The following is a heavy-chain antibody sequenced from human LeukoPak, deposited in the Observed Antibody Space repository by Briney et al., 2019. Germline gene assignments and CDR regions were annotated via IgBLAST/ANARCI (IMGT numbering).Heavy chain of an antibody. CDR3: ARKYCSGGSCNWDY. V-gene: IGHV3-21*01. D-gene: IGHD2-15*01. J-gene: IGHJ4*02. Sequence: GGSLRLSCAASGFTFSSYSMNWVRQAPGKGLEWVSSISSSSSYIYYADSVKGRFTISRDDAKNSLYLQMNSLRAEDTAVYYCARKYCSGGSCNWDYWGQGTLVTVSS. CDR2: ISSSSSYI. CDR1: GFTFSSYS.